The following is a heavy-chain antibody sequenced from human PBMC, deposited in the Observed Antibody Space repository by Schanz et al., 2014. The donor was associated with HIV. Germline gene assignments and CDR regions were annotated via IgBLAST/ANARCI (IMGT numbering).Heavy chain of an antibody. CDR1: GFIFSSYG. CDR2: ITDNGADT. CDR3: ARDSGSYQYFQY. V-gene: IGHV3-23*04. J-gene: IGHJ1*01. D-gene: IGHD1-26*01. Sequence: EVQLVESGGGLVKPGGSLRLSCAASGFIFSSYGMHWVRQAPGKGLEWVSGITDNGADTYYADSVKGRFTISRDNSKNTLYLQMKSLRAEDTAVYYCARDSGSYQYFQYWGQGTPVTVSS.